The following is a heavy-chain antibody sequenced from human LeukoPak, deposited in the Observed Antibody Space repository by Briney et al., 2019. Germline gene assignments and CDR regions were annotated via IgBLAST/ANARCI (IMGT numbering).Heavy chain of an antibody. D-gene: IGHD2-15*01. CDR3: AKLASGGYCSGGSCYRFYYYGMDV. J-gene: IGHJ6*02. Sequence: GGSLRLSCAASGFTFSSYWMHWVRQAPGKGLVWVSRISDGGSTTTYADSVKGRFTISRDNAKNTLYLQMNSLRAEDTAVYYCAKLASGGYCSGGSCYRFYYYGMDVWGQGTTVTVSS. CDR2: ISDGGSTT. V-gene: IGHV3-74*01. CDR1: GFTFSSYW.